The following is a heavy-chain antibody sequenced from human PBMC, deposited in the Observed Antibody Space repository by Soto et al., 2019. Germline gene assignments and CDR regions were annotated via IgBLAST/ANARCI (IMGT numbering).Heavy chain of an antibody. D-gene: IGHD3-10*02. CDR2: MSYDGSDT. V-gene: IGHV3-30*02. CDR3: TIVRVADSALDH. J-gene: IGHJ4*02. CDR1: GFIFSNNG. Sequence: PGGSLRLSCVGSGFIFSNNGMHWVRQTPGKGLEWVAFMSYDGSDTFYADSVKGRFTISRGNSKNTLFLHMSNLRAGDTAMYYCTIVRVADSALDHWGQGTLVTVSS.